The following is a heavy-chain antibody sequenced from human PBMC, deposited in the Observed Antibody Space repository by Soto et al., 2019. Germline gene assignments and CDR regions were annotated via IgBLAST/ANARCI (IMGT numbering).Heavy chain of an antibody. CDR3: ARAYTMVRGDRYYYMDV. CDR1: GDTFTSYD. Sequence: ASVKVSCKACGDTFTSYDINWVRQATGQGLEWMGWMNPNSGNTGYAQKFQGRVTMTRNTSISTAYMELSSLRSEDTAVYYCARAYTMVRGDRYYYMDVWGKGTTVTVSS. J-gene: IGHJ6*03. V-gene: IGHV1-8*01. CDR2: MNPNSGNT. D-gene: IGHD3-10*01.